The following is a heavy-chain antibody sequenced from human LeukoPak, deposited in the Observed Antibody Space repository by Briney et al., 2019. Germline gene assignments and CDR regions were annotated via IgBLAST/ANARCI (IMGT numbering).Heavy chain of an antibody. V-gene: IGHV4-59*01. CDR3: ARALWGGTSWFDP. CDR1: GGSISSYY. J-gene: IGHJ5*02. Sequence: SETLSLTCTVSGGSISSYYWSWIRQPPGKGLEWIGYIYYSGSTNYNPSLKSRVTISVDTSKNQFSLKLSSVTAADTAVYYCARALWGGTSWFDPWGRGTLVTVSS. CDR2: IYYSGST. D-gene: IGHD5-18*01.